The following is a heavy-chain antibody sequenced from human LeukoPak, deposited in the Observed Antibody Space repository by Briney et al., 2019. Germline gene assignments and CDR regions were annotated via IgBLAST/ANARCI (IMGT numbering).Heavy chain of an antibody. D-gene: IGHD3-10*01. J-gene: IGHJ4*02. V-gene: IGHV1-69*04. CDR3: ASPSNRPYGSGSFGGDYFDY. Sequence: SVKVSCKASGGTFSSYAISWVRQAPGQGLEWMGRIIPILGIANYAQKFQGRVTITADKSTSTAYMELSSLGSEDTAVYYCASPSNRPYGSGSFGGDYFDYWGQGTLVTVSS. CDR1: GGTFSSYA. CDR2: IIPILGIA.